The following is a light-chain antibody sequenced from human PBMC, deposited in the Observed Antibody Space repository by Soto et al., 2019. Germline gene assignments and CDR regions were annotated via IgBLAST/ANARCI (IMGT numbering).Light chain of an antibody. Sequence: EIVMTQSPASLSVSPGERATLSCRASQNVSSNYVAWYQQKPGQAPRLLVYGASGRATGIPDRFSGSGSGTDFTLTISRLEPEDFAVYYCQQYGSSRWTFGQGTKVEIK. CDR3: QQYGSSRWT. CDR1: QNVSSNY. J-gene: IGKJ1*01. CDR2: GAS. V-gene: IGKV3-20*01.